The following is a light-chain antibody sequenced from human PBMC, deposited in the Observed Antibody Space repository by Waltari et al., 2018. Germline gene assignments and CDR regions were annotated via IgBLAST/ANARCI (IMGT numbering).Light chain of an antibody. CDR3: CSFTSRSTWV. V-gene: IGLV2-14*01. CDR1: SPDVGGYNY. Sequence: QSALAQPASVSGSPGQSITISCTGTSPDVGGYNYVSWYQQHPGKAPKLLIFEVDNRPSGVSNRFSGSKSGNTASLTISGLQPEDESDYYCCSFTSRSTWVFGGGTKLTVL. CDR2: EVD. J-gene: IGLJ3*02.